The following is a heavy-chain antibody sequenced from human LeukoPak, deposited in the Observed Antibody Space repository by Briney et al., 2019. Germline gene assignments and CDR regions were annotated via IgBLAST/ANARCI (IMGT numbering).Heavy chain of an antibody. J-gene: IGHJ4*02. CDR3: ARDPGDYYFDY. CDR2: IKQDGSEK. V-gene: IGHV3-7*05. CDR1: GFTFSNSW. D-gene: IGHD4-17*01. Sequence: PGGSLRLSCAASGFTFSNSWMSWVRQAPGKGLEWVATIKQDGSEKYYVDSVKGRFTISRDNAKNSLFLQMNSLRAEDTAVYYCARDPGDYYFDYWGQGTLVTVSS.